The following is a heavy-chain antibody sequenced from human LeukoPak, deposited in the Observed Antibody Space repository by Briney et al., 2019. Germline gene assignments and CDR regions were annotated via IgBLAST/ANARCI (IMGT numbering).Heavy chain of an antibody. CDR2: IYYSGST. CDR1: GGSISSYY. Sequence: SETLSLTCTVSGGSISSYYWSWLRQSPGKGLEWIGYIYYSGSTNYNPPLKSRVTISVDTSKNQFSLKLSSVTAADTAVYYCARAAGINGLMDYWGQGTLVTVSS. CDR3: ARAAGINGLMDY. V-gene: IGHV4-59*01. J-gene: IGHJ4*02.